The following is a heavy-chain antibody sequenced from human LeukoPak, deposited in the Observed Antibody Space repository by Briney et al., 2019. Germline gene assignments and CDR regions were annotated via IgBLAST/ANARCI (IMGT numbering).Heavy chain of an antibody. CDR3: AKGYYDILTGFDS. D-gene: IGHD3-9*01. CDR2: ISDSGGST. V-gene: IGHV3-23*01. J-gene: IGHJ5*01. Sequence: GGSLRLSCAASGFTFSSYAMNWVRQAPGKGLKWVSGISDSGGSTYYADSVKGRFTISRDSSKNTLYLQMNSLRAEDTAVYYCAKGYYDILTGFDSWGQGTLVTVSS. CDR1: GFTFSSYA.